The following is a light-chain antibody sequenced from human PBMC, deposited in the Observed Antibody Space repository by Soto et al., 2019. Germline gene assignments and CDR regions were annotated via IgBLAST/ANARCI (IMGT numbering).Light chain of an antibody. CDR3: QQYNTYST. CDR2: ATS. V-gene: IGKV1-17*01. Sequence: DIEMTQSRSSLSSWVGDRFTITCRASQGIKNNLGWFHQKPGKAPKRLIFATSTLQSGVPSRFSGSGSGTEFTLTITSLQPEDFATYYCQQYNTYSTFGQGTRLEIK. J-gene: IGKJ5*01. CDR1: QGIKNN.